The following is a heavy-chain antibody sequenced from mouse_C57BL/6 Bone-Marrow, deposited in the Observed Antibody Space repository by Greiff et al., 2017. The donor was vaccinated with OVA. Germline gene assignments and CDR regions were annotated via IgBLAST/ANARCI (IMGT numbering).Heavy chain of an antibody. J-gene: IGHJ1*03. CDR2: INPNYGTT. CDR3: ARVTTVPYWYFDV. CDR1: GYSFTDYN. Sequence: VQLKHSGPELVKPGASVKISCKASGYSFTDYNMNWVKQSNGKSLEWIGLINPNYGTTSYNQKFKGKATLTVDQSSSTAYMQLNSLTSEDSAVYYCARVTTVPYWYFDVWGTGTTVTVSS. D-gene: IGHD1-1*01. V-gene: IGHV1-39*01.